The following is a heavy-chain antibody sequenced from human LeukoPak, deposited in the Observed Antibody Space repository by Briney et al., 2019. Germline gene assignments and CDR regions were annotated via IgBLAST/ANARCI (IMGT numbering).Heavy chain of an antibody. J-gene: IGHJ6*03. CDR1: GGTFSSYA. Sequence: ASVKASCKASGGTFSSYAISWVRQAPGQGLEWMGGIIPIFGTANYAQKFQGRVTITADESTSTAYMELSSLRSEDTAVYYCARGPTGYNWNDVSLRGYYYYYMDVWGKGTTVTVSS. CDR2: IIPIFGTA. D-gene: IGHD1-1*01. V-gene: IGHV1-69*13. CDR3: ARGPTGYNWNDVSLRGYYYYYMDV.